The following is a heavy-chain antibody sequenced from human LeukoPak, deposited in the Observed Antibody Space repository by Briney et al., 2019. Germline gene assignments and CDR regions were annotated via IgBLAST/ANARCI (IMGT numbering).Heavy chain of an antibody. Sequence: ASVKVSCKSSGYTFTNFGVTWVRQAPGQGLEWMGWISTYNANTDYALKLQGRVTMTTDTSTSTAYLELRSLRSDDTSVYYCARDHSSGWYRGAFDIWGQGTMVTVSS. CDR3: ARDHSSGWYRGAFDI. CDR1: GYTFTNFG. D-gene: IGHD6-19*01. CDR2: ISTYNANT. V-gene: IGHV1-18*01. J-gene: IGHJ3*02.